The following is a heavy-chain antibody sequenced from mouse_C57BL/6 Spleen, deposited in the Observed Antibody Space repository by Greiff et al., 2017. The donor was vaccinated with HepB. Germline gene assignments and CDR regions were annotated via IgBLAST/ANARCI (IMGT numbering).Heavy chain of an antibody. CDR2: IDPSDSET. D-gene: IGHD3-3*01. CDR3: AREGTGGWFAY. J-gene: IGHJ3*01. Sequence: VQLQQPGAELVRPGSSVKLSCKASGYTFTSYWMHWVKQRPIQGLEWIGNIDPSDSETHSNQKFKDKATLTVDKSSSTAYMQLSSLTSEDSAVYYCAREGTGGWFAYWGQGTLVTVSA. CDR1: GYTFTSYW. V-gene: IGHV1-52*01.